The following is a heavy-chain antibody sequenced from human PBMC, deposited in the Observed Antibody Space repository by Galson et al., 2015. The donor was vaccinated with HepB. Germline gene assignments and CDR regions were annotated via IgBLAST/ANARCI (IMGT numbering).Heavy chain of an antibody. CDR3: AKDDPPQTTAQHGDIDY. J-gene: IGHJ4*02. CDR2: ISYDGSNK. D-gene: IGHD4-17*01. Sequence: SLRLSCAASGFTFSSYGMHWVRQAPGKGLEWVAVISYDGSNKYYADSVKGRFTISRDNSKNTLYLQMNSLRAEDTAVYYCAKDDPPQTTAQHGDIDYWGQGTLVTVSS. V-gene: IGHV3-30*18. CDR1: GFTFSSYG.